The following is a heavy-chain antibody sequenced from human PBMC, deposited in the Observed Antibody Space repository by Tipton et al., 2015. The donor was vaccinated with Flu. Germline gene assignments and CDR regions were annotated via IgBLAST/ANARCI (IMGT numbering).Heavy chain of an antibody. D-gene: IGHD1-26*01. V-gene: IGHV4-34*01. J-gene: IGHJ4*02. CDR1: GGSLRGSF. Sequence: TLSLTCAVYGGSLRGSFWSWIRQPPGKGLEWIGEVNHSRPNPSLKSRVTISVDTSKNQFSLKLSSVTAADTAVYYCARAGSYKGYFDYWGQGTLVTVSS. CDR3: ARAGSYKGYFDY. CDR2: VNHSRP.